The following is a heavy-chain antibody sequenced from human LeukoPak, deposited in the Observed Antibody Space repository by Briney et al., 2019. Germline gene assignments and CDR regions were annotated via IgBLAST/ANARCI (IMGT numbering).Heavy chain of an antibody. Sequence: GGSLRLSCAASGFTFSSYEMNWVRQAPGKGLEWVSYISSSGSTIYYADSVKGRFTISRDNSKNTLYLQMNSLRAEDTAVYYCAKYLGSSRSGLDYLDQGTLVTGSS. CDR1: GFTFSSYE. CDR2: ISSSGSTI. J-gene: IGHJ4*02. CDR3: AKYLGSSRSGLDY. D-gene: IGHD2-15*01. V-gene: IGHV3-48*03.